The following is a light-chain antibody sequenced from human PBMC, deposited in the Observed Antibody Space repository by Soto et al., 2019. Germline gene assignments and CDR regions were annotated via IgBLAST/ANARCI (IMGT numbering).Light chain of an antibody. CDR1: QSVSTY. V-gene: IGKV3-11*01. CDR2: DAS. J-gene: IGKJ5*01. CDR3: QQRSSWPQTIT. Sequence: EIVLTQSPATLSLSPGERATLSCRASQSVSTYLAWYQQRPGQAPRLLIYDASYRATDIPPRFSGSGSGTEFTLTISSLEPQDFAVYYCQQRSSWPQTITLGQGTRLEIK.